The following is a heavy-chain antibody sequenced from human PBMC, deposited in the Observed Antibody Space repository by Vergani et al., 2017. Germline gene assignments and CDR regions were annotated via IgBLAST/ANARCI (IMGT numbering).Heavy chain of an antibody. CDR1: GGSINPSSSF. CDR2: INYVGRI. Sequence: QLQLQESGPGLVKPSETLSLICTVSGGSINPSSSFWGWIRQSPGKGLEWIGSINYVGRIFYIPSLQSRATVFVDTSKNQFSLNLTAVTAADTAVYYCARGRGDNWYIELWGSGTLVTVS. CDR3: ARGRGDNWYIEL. J-gene: IGHJ2*01. D-gene: IGHD3-16*01. V-gene: IGHV4-39*01.